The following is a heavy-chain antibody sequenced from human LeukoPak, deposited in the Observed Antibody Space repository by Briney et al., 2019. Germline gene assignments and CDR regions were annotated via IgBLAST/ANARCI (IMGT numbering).Heavy chain of an antibody. CDR1: GYTFTSYG. CDR2: ISAYNGNT. D-gene: IGHD2-15*01. CDR3: ARDRGYCSGGSCYSADY. Sequence: ASVKVSCKASGYTFTSYGISWVRQAPGQGLEWMGWISAYNGNTNYAQKLQGRVTMTTDTSTSTAYMEPRSLRSDDTAVYYCARDRGYCSGGSCYSADYWGQGTLVTVSS. J-gene: IGHJ4*02. V-gene: IGHV1-18*01.